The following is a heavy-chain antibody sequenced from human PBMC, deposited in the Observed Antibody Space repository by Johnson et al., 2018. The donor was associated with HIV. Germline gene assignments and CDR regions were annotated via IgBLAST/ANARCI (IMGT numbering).Heavy chain of an antibody. D-gene: IGHD5-24*01. Sequence: VQLVESGGGLVQPGRSLRLSCAASGFTFDDYAMHWVRQAPGKGLEWVSLISWDGGSTYYADSVKGRFTISRDNAKNSLYLQMNSLRAEDTALYYCAKGGDGDRGFGSAFDIWGQGTMVTVSS. V-gene: IGHV3-43D*04. CDR3: AKGGDGDRGFGSAFDI. J-gene: IGHJ3*02. CDR2: ISWDGGST. CDR1: GFTFDDYA.